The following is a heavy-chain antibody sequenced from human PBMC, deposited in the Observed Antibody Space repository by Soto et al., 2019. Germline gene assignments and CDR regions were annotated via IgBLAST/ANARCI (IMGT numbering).Heavy chain of an antibody. V-gene: IGHV1-69*01. D-gene: IGHD6-13*01. Sequence: QVQLVHSGAEVKKTGSSVRVSCTASGGTFSSYRLNWLRQAPGHGLEWVGGIVPIRRAAEYAQGFQGRVTITADETTRTSYMELRSLKSQDTAVYYCVRDSGAKLSSSWGQGTLVTVSS. J-gene: IGHJ4*02. CDR3: VRDSGAKLSSS. CDR2: IVPIRRAA. CDR1: GGTFSSYR.